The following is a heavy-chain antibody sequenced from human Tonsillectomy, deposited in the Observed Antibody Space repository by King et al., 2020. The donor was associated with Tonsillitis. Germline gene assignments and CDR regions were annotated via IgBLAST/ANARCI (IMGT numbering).Heavy chain of an antibody. CDR3: VGRGGTTGDRRDY. D-gene: IGHD7-27*01. J-gene: IGHJ4*02. CDR1: GFTFSSYA. CDR2: ISGSGTYS. Sequence: VQLVESGGGLTQPGGSLRLSCAASGFTFSSYAMTWVRQAPGKGLEWVSAISGSGTYSYYADSVKGRFTISRDNSKNTLFLQMNSLRADDTAVYYCVGRGGTTGDRRDYWGQGTLVTVSS. V-gene: IGHV3-23*04.